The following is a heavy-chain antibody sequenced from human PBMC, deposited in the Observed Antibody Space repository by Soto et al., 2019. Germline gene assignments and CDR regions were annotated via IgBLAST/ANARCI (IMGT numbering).Heavy chain of an antibody. J-gene: IGHJ4*02. CDR3: AKDQQSGYSSGCLGY. CDR2: ISYDGSNK. V-gene: IGHV3-30*18. Sequence: GGSLRLSCAASGFTFSSYGMHWVRQAPGKGLEWVAVISYDGSNKYYADSVKGRFTISRDNSKNTLYLQMNSLRAEDTAVYYCAKDQQSGYSSGCLGYWGQGTLVTVSS. CDR1: GFTFSSYG. D-gene: IGHD6-19*01.